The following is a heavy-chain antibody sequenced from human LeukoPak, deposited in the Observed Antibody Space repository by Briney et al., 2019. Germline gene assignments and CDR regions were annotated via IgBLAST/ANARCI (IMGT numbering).Heavy chain of an antibody. CDR3: ARDRLERRSGYNWFDP. CDR1: GGSISSGSYY. D-gene: IGHD3-3*01. CDR2: IYTSGST. V-gene: IGHV4-61*02. J-gene: IGHJ5*02. Sequence: SETLSLTCTVSGGSISSGSYYWSWIRQPAGKGLEWIGRIYTSGSTNYNPSLKSRVTISVDTSKNQFSLKLSSVTAADTAVYYCARDRLERRSGYNWFDPWGQGTLVTVSS.